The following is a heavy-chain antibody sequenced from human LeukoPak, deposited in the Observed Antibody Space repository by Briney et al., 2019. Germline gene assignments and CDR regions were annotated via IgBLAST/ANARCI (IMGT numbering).Heavy chain of an antibody. D-gene: IGHD3-22*01. CDR1: GGSISSYY. J-gene: IGHJ4*02. CDR3: ARVSSSGYYQRVIDY. Sequence: PSETLSLTCTVSGGSISSYYWSWIRQPPGKGLEWIGYIYYSGSTNYNPSLKSRVTISVDTSKNQFSLKLSSVTAADTAVYYCARVSSSGYYQRVIDYWGQGTLVTVSS. V-gene: IGHV4-59*12. CDR2: IYYSGST.